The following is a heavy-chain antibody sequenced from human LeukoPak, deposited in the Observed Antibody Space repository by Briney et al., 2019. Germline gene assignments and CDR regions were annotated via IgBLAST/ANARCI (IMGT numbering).Heavy chain of an antibody. CDR2: ISAYNGNT. CDR3: ARARYSYGFLRGIDETNYTDV. V-gene: IGHV1-18*01. CDR1: GYTFTSYG. J-gene: IGHJ6*03. D-gene: IGHD5-18*01. Sequence: ASVKVSCTASGYTFTSYGISWVRQAPGQGLEWMGWISAYNGNTNYAQKLQGRVTMTTDTSTSTAYMELRSLRSDDTAVYYCARARYSYGFLRGIDETNYTDVWGKGTTVTVSS.